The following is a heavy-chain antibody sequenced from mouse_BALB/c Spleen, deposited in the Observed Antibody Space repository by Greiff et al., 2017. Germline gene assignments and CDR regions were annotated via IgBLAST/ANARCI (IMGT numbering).Heavy chain of an antibody. CDR1: GFSLTSYG. D-gene: IGHD2-2*01. J-gene: IGHJ2*01. CDR2: IWAGGST. Sequence: VKLMESGPGLVAPSQSLSITCTVSGFSLTSYGVHWVRQPPGQGLEWLGVIWAGGSTNYNSALMSRLSISKDNSKSQVVLKMNSLQTDDTAMYYWARDRGGYGSSYYLDYWGQGTTLTVSS. V-gene: IGHV2-9*02. CDR3: ARDRGGYGSSYYLDY.